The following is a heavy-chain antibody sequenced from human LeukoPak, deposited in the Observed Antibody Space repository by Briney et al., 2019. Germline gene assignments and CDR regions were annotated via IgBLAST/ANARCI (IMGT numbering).Heavy chain of an antibody. D-gene: IGHD1-1*01. CDR1: GGSINSSY. Sequence: SETLSLTCTVSGGSINSSYWSWIRQPPGKGLEWIGYIYYSGSTNYNPSLKSRVTISVDTSKNQLSLKLSSVTAADTAVYYFARTYNAIYGMDVWGQGSTVTVSS. CDR3: ARTYNAIYGMDV. V-gene: IGHV4-59*01. CDR2: IYYSGST. J-gene: IGHJ6*02.